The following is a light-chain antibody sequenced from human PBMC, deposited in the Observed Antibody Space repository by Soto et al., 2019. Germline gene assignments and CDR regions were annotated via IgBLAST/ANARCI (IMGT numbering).Light chain of an antibody. J-gene: IGLJ1*01. V-gene: IGLV1-40*01. CDR1: SSSIGAGYD. CDR3: QSYDSRLTAYV. Sequence: QSVLTQPPSVSGAPGQRVTISCTGSSSSIGAGYDVHWYHQLPGAAPKLLVSGNNNRPSGVPDRFSASKSGTSASLAITGLQTEDEAQYYCQSYDSRLTAYVFGTGTKLTRP. CDR2: GNN.